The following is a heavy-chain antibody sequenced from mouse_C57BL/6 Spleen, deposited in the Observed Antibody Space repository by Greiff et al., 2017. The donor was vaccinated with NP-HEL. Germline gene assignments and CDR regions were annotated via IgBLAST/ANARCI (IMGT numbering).Heavy chain of an antibody. CDR3: AREGDYDFAMDY. V-gene: IGHV3-1*01. J-gene: IGHJ4*01. CDR1: GYSITSGYD. CDR2: ISYSGST. Sequence: EVQVVESGPGMVKPSQSLSLTCTVTGYSITSGYDWHWIRHFPGNKLEWMGYISYSGSTNYNPSLKSRISITHDTSKNHFFLKLNSVTTEDTATYYCAREGDYDFAMDYWGQGTSVTVSS. D-gene: IGHD2-4*01.